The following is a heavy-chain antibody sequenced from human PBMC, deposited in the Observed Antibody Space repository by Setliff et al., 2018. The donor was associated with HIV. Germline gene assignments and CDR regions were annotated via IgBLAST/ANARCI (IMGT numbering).Heavy chain of an antibody. CDR2: ISSSSSYI. D-gene: IGHD3-3*01. V-gene: IGHV3-21*03. CDR3: TTEGDITIFGVVITNFDY. J-gene: IGHJ4*02. Sequence: WIRQAPGKGLEWVSSISSSSSYIYYADSVKGRFTISRDNAKNSLYLQMNSLKTEDTAVYYCTTEGDITIFGVVITNFDYWGQGTLVTVSS.